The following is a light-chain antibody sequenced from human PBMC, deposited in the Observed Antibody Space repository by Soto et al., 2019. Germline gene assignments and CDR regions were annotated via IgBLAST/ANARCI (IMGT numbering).Light chain of an antibody. CDR2: AAS. V-gene: IGKV1-6*01. Sequence: AIQMTQSPSSLSASVGDGATITCRASQGIRNDLGWYQQKPGKAPKLLIYAASSLQSGVPSRFSGSGSGTAFTLTISSLQAEDVGAYYCLQYYSHPFTFGGGTKVDIK. CDR1: QGIRND. J-gene: IGKJ4*01. CDR3: LQYYSHPFT.